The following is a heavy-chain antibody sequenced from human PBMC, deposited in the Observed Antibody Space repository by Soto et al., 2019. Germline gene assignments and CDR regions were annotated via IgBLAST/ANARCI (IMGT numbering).Heavy chain of an antibody. CDR2: MNPNSGNT. Sequence: GASVKVSCKASGYTFTSYGMNWVRQAPGQGLEWMGWMNPNSGNTVYAQKFQGRVTMTRNTSISTAYMELSSLRSEDTAVYYCARDKTNYGMDVWGQGTTVTVSS. J-gene: IGHJ6*02. CDR1: GYTFTSYG. CDR3: ARDKTNYGMDV. V-gene: IGHV1-8*02.